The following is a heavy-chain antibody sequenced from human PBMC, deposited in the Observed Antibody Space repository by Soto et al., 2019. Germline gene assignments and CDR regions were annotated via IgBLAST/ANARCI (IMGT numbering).Heavy chain of an antibody. V-gene: IGHV1-69*13. CDR3: ARDKAGSGSGSYLRKNLYSYYGMDV. CDR2: IIPIFGTA. Sequence: EASVKVSCKASGGTFSSYAISWVRQAPGQGLEWMGGIIPIFGTANYAQKFQGRVTITADESTSTAYMELSSLRSEDTAVYYCARDKAGSGSGSYLRKNLYSYYGMDVWGQGTMVTVSS. CDR1: GGTFSSYA. D-gene: IGHD1-26*01. J-gene: IGHJ6*02.